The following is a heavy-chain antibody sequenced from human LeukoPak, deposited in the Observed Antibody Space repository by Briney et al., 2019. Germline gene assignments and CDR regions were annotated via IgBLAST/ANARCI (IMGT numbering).Heavy chain of an antibody. CDR2: IYSSGTT. V-gene: IGHV4-61*02. CDR3: ARDVAVRGPPYYGMDV. Sequence: SETLSLTCTVSGESMTSGYYFWSWIRQPAGQTLEWIGRIYSSGTTNYNPSLKSRVTISVDTSNNQVSLRLTSVTAADTAVYYCARDVAVRGPPYYGMDVWGQGTTVTVSS. CDR1: GESMTSGYYF. J-gene: IGHJ6*02. D-gene: IGHD3-10*01.